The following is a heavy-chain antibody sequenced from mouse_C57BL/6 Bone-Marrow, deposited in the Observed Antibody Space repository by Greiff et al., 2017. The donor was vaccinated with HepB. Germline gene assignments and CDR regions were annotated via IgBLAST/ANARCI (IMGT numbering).Heavy chain of an antibody. CDR1: GYTFTEYT. CDR3: ARHEKGVTTVVNYAMDY. J-gene: IGHJ4*01. CDR2: FYPGSGSI. Sequence: QVQLKESGAELVKPGASVKLSCKASGYTFTEYTIHWVKQRSGQGLEWIGWFYPGSGSIKYNEKFKDKATLTADKSSSTVYMELSRLTSEDSAVYFCARHEKGVTTVVNYAMDYWGQGTSVTVSS. D-gene: IGHD1-1*01. V-gene: IGHV1-62-2*01.